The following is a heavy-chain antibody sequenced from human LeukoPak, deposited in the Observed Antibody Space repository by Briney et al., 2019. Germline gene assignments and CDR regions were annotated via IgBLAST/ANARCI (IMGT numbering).Heavy chain of an antibody. J-gene: IGHJ5*02. CDR3: ARDKRVSSGYYGNWFDP. V-gene: IGHV1-2*02. Sequence: ASVKVSCKASGYTFTGYYMHWVRQAPGQGLEWMGWINPNSGGTNYAQKFQGRVTMTRDTSTSTVYMELSSLRSEDTAVYYCARDKRVSSGYYGNWFDPWGQGTLVTVSS. D-gene: IGHD3-22*01. CDR1: GYTFTGYY. CDR2: INPNSGGT.